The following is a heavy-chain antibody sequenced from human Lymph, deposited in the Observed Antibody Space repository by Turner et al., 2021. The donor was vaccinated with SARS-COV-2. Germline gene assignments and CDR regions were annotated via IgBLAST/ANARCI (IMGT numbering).Heavy chain of an antibody. V-gene: IGHV3-11*06. CDR1: GFTFSEYY. D-gene: IGHD3-9*01. CDR2: ISSSSIYT. Sequence: QVQLVESGGGLVKPGGSLRLPCVVSGFTFSEYYMSWIRQAPGKGLGWVSYISSSSIYTNYGDSVKGRFTISRDNAKNSLYLQMNSLGAEDTAVYYCARPLTSYYFYGMDVWGQGTTVTVSS. CDR3: ARPLTSYYFYGMDV. J-gene: IGHJ6*02.